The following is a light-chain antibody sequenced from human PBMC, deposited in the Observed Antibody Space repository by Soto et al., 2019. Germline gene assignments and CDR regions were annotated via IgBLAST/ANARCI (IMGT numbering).Light chain of an antibody. V-gene: IGKV1-39*01. J-gene: IGKJ1*01. CDR1: QSISSY. CDR2: AAS. CDR3: QQSYSTPWT. Sequence: DIQMTQSPSSLSASVGDRVTITCRASQSISSYLNWYQQKPGKAPKLLIYAASSLQSGVPSRFSGSGSGTDFHLPISSLQPEDFATYFCQQSYSTPWTFGQGTKVEIK.